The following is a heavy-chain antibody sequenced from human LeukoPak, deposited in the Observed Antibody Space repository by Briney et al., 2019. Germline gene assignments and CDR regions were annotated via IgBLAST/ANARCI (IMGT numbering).Heavy chain of an antibody. CDR3: ATIHYYYYGMDV. CDR2: IYYSGST. J-gene: IGHJ6*02. V-gene: IGHV4-39*01. CDR1: GGSISSSSYY. Sequence: SETLSLTCTVSGGSISSSSYYWGWIRQPPGKGLEWIGSIYYSGSTYYDPSLKSRVTISVDTSKNQFSLKLSSVTAADTAVYYCATIHYYYYGMDVWGQGTTVTVSS.